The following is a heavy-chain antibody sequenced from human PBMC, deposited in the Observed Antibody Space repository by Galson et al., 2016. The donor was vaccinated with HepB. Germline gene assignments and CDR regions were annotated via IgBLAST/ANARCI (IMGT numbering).Heavy chain of an antibody. V-gene: IGHV1-8*01. J-gene: IGHJ6*02. D-gene: IGHD5-24*01. CDR2: MNPNSGNT. Sequence: SVKVSCKASGYSFTTYDINWVRQATGQGLEWMGWMNPNSGNTGYAQKFQGRVTMTRNTSISTAYMELSSLRSDDTAVYYCARAADGYNYYAMDVWGQGTTVTVSS. CDR3: ARAADGYNYYAMDV. CDR1: GYSFTTYD.